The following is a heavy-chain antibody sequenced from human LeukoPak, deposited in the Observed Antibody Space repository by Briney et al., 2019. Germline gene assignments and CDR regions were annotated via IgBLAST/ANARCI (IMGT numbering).Heavy chain of an antibody. CDR1: GGSISSGDYY. V-gene: IGHV4-39*01. CDR2: VNYSGKT. J-gene: IGHJ4*02. D-gene: IGHD6-19*01. Sequence: SETLSLTCTVSGGSISSGDYYWSWIRQPPGKGLEWIGSVNYSGKTYYNSSLKSRVTISVDTSKNQFSLKLSSVTAADTAVYYCARLEIAVTGNTFDYWGQGTLVTVSS. CDR3: ARLEIAVTGNTFDY.